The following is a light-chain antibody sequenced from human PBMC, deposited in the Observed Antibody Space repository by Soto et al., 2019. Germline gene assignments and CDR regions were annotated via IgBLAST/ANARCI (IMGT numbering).Light chain of an antibody. J-gene: IGKJ1*01. Sequence: IHLTQSPSSLSASVGDMVSVTCRASQGISNYLAWYQQKQGKAPKLLIYAVSTLQSGVPSRFSGSGYGTEFNLTISSLQSEDFAVYYCQQYNNWPWTFGQGTKVDIK. CDR3: QQYNNWPWT. CDR1: QGISNY. CDR2: AVS. V-gene: IGKV1-9*01.